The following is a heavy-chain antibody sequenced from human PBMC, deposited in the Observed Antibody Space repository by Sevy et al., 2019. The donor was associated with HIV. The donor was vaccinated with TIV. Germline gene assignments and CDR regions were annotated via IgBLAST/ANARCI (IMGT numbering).Heavy chain of an antibody. CDR1: GFTVSSNY. J-gene: IGHJ4*02. V-gene: IGHV3-53*01. Sequence: GGSLRLSCAASGFTVSSNYMSWVRQAPGKGLEWVSVIYSGGSTYYADSVKGRFTISRDNSKNTLYRQMNSLRAEDTAVYYCARGHPHCSGGSCQKYYFDYWGQGSLVTVSS. CDR3: ARGHPHCSGGSCQKYYFDY. D-gene: IGHD2-15*01. CDR2: IYSGGST.